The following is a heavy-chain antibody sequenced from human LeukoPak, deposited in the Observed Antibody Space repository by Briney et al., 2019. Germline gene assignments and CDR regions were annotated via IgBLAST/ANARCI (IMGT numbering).Heavy chain of an antibody. CDR2: IYSGGST. CDR3: ARERGYYDSSGYESVDY. CDR1: GFTFSSNY. D-gene: IGHD3-22*01. V-gene: IGHV3-66*02. J-gene: IGHJ4*02. Sequence: GGSLRLSCAASGFTFSSNYMSWVRQAPGKGLEWVSVIYSGGSTYYSDSVKGRFTISRDKSKNTLYLQMNSLRAEDTAVYDCARERGYYDSSGYESVDYWGQGTLVTVSS.